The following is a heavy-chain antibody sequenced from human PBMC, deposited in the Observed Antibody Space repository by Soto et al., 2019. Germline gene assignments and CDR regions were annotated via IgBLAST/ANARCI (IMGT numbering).Heavy chain of an antibody. J-gene: IGHJ5*02. CDR2: MRANSGDT. V-gene: IGHV1-8*01. Sequence: ATGQGLEWSGWMRANSGDTGHAQKFQGRVSMTRDTSMSTAYMELSSLRAEDTAVYYCARYIYGQGFKAWGQGTLVFVSS. CDR3: ARYIYGQGFKA. D-gene: IGHD3-3*02.